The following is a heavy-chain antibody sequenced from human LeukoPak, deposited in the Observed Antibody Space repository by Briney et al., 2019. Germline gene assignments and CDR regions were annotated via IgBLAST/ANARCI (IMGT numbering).Heavy chain of an antibody. D-gene: IGHD2-2*01. Sequence: SETLSLTCTVSGGSISIYYWSWIRQPPGKGLEWIGYIYYSGSTYYNPSLKSRVTISVDTSKNQFSLKLSSVTAADAAVYYCAREIVVVPAAIDYWGQGTLVTVSS. CDR1: GGSISIYY. CDR2: IYYSGST. V-gene: IGHV4-59*12. J-gene: IGHJ4*02. CDR3: AREIVVVPAAIDY.